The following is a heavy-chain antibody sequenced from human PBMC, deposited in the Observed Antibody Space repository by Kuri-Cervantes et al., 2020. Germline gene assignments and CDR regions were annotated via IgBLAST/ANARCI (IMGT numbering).Heavy chain of an antibody. D-gene: IGHD3-16*01. CDR3: ARYIVSYGDY. V-gene: IGHV3-33*08. J-gene: IGHJ4*02. Sequence: GESLKISCAASGFTFSSYAMHWVRQAPGKGLEWVAVIWYDGSNKYYADSVKGRFTISRDNAKNSLYLQMNSLRAEDTAVYYCARYIVSYGDYWGLGTLVTVSS. CDR2: IWYDGSNK. CDR1: GFTFSSYA.